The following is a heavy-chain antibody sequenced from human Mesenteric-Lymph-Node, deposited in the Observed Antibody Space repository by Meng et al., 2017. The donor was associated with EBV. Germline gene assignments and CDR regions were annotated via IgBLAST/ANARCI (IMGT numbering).Heavy chain of an antibody. CDR3: ARDRGIAAADY. CDR2: IYYSGST. Sequence: QVQLQESGPGLVTPSQTLSLTCAVLGGSISSGGYYWSWIRQPPGKGLEWIGYIYYSGSTYYNPSLKSRVTISVDTSKNQFSLKLSSVTAADTAVYYCARDRGIAAADYWGQGTLVTVSS. CDR1: GGSISSGGYY. D-gene: IGHD6-13*01. V-gene: IGHV4-31*11. J-gene: IGHJ4*02.